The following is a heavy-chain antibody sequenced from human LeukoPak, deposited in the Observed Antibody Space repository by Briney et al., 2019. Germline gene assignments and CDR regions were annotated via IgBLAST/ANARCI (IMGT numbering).Heavy chain of an antibody. CDR2: IYYSRST. CDR1: GGSISRYY. J-gene: IGHJ3*02. D-gene: IGHD3-10*01. Sequence: SETLSLTCTVTGGSISRYYWSWIRQPPGKGLEWIGYIYYSRSTNYNPSLKSRVTISVYTSKNQFSLKLSSVTAADTAVYYCARDGSDAFDIWGQGTMVTVSS. CDR3: ARDGSDAFDI. V-gene: IGHV4-59*12.